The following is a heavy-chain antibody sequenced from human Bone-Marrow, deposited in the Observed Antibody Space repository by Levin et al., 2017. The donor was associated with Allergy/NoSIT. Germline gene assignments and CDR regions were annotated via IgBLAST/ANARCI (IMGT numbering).Heavy chain of an antibody. CDR1: GFSLSTSGVG. CDR2: IYWDDDK. Sequence: ESGPTLVKPTQTLTLTCTFSGFSLSTSGVGVGWIRQPPGKALEWLALIYWDDDKRYSPSLKSRLTITKDTSKNQVVLTMTNMDPVDTATYYCAHSKLSWDYGGGWFDPWGQGTLVTVSS. D-gene: IGHD4-23*01. V-gene: IGHV2-5*02. CDR3: AHSKLSWDYGGGWFDP. J-gene: IGHJ5*02.